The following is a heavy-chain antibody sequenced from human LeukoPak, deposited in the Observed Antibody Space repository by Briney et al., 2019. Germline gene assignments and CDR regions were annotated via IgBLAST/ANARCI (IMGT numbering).Heavy chain of an antibody. J-gene: IGHJ3*01. CDR2: ISGSGGST. Sequence: GGSLRVSCAVARFTFSNYGMSWVRQAPGKGLEWVSGISGSGGSTYYADSVKGRFTFFGDNSRNTLYLQMSSLRAEDTAVYYCAKARNSDYRFGFDVWGQGTMVTVSS. V-gene: IGHV3-23*01. D-gene: IGHD4-11*01. CDR1: RFTFSNYG. CDR3: AKARNSDYRFGFDV.